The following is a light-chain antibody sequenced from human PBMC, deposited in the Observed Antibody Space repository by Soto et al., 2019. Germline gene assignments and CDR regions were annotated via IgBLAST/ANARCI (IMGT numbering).Light chain of an antibody. CDR1: ASNIGNNY. V-gene: IGLV1-51*02. J-gene: IGLJ2*01. CDR2: ENY. Sequence: SVLTQPPSVSAAPGQKVTISCSRSASNIGNNYVSWYQQLPGTAPKLLIYENYERPSGIPDRFSGSKSGTSATLGITGHQTGDEADYYCGAWDNSLTGGVFGGGTKVTVL. CDR3: GAWDNSLTGGV.